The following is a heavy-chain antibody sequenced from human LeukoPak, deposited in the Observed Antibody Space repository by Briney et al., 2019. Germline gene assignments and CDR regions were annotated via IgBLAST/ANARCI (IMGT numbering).Heavy chain of an antibody. J-gene: IGHJ3*02. V-gene: IGHV4-4*07. D-gene: IGHD4-17*01. Sequence: PSETLSLTCTVSVGSISSYYGAWIRRPAGRERGGIGRIYTSGSTNYNPSLKSRVTISVDRSKNQFSLKLSSVTAADTAVYYCARGETTVTTDDAFDIWGQGTMVTVSS. CDR1: VGSISSYY. CDR2: IYTSGST. CDR3: ARGETTVTTDDAFDI.